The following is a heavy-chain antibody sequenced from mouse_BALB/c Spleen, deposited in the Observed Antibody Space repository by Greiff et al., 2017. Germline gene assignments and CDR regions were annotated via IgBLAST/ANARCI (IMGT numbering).Heavy chain of an antibody. D-gene: IGHD1-1*01. CDR2: ISYSGST. Sequence: EVMLVESGPSLVKPSQTLSLTCSVTGDSITSGYWNWIRKFPGNKLEYMGYISYSGSTYYNPSLKSRISITRDTSKNQYYLQLNSVTTEDTATYYCARSGYYYGSSYFFAYWGQGTLVTVSA. J-gene: IGHJ3*01. CDR3: ARSGYYYGSSYFFAY. CDR1: GDSITSGY. V-gene: IGHV3-8*02.